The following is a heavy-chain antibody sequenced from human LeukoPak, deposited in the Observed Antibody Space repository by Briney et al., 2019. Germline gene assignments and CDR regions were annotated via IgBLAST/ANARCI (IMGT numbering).Heavy chain of an antibody. Sequence: NAGGSLRLSCAASGFTFSGYYMSWIRQAPGKGLEWISYISGSGSSTNYADSVKGRFTISRDNAKNSLYLQMNSLRAEDTAVYYCARIGNDILTGYYPAWFDPWGQGTLVTVSS. V-gene: IGHV3-11*03. CDR3: ARIGNDILTGYYPAWFDP. J-gene: IGHJ5*02. CDR1: GFTFSGYY. CDR2: ISGSGSST. D-gene: IGHD3-9*01.